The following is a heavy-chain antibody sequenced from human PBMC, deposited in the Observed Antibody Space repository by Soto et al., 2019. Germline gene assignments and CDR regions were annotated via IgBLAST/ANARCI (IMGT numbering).Heavy chain of an antibody. CDR3: AGKDKSGYFNWFDP. CDR1: XXRFTSXW. CDR2: IFPXDSDT. J-gene: IGHJ5*02. D-gene: IGHD3-22*01. Sequence: SLXXSCRTSXXRFTSXWVAWVRQMPGKGLEWMGIIFPXDSDTRYSPSFQGQVTXXXDRSTSTXFLQWASLKASDTAVYFCAGKDKSGYFNWFDPWGQGTLVTVS. V-gene: IGHV5-51*01.